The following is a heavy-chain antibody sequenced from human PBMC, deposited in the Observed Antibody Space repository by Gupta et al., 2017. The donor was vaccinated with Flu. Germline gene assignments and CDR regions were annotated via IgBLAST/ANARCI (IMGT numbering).Heavy chain of an antibody. CDR1: GGPFITYA. Sequence: QVQVVQSGAEMKRPGSSVKVSCKTSGGPFITYAISLVRQAPGQGLEWLGGIVPVLGTTDYAQKFQGRVTITADKSTSTTYMDLSGLTSEDTAMYYCASADAAMITSYFDFWGQGSLVTVSS. J-gene: IGHJ4*02. CDR3: ASADAAMITSYFDF. D-gene: IGHD5-18*01. V-gene: IGHV1-69*06. CDR2: IVPVLGTT.